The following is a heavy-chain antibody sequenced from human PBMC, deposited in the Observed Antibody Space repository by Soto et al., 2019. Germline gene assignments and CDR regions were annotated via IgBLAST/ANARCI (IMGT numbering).Heavy chain of an antibody. D-gene: IGHD2-2*01. Sequence: GGSLRLSCAASGFTVSSNYMSWVRQAPGKGLEWVSLIQSGGSTYYAGSVKGGFTISRDNSKNTLFLQMNSLRAEDTAVYYCARAFYSTSRKGENWFDPWGQGTLVTVSS. CDR3: ARAFYSTSRKGENWFDP. V-gene: IGHV3-66*01. CDR1: GFTVSSNY. J-gene: IGHJ5*02. CDR2: IQSGGST.